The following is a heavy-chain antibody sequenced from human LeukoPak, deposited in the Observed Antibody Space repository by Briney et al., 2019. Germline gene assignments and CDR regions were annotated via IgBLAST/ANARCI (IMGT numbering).Heavy chain of an antibody. V-gene: IGHV4-4*07. Sequence: SETLSLTCTVSGGSISSYYWSWIRQPAGKGLEWIGRIYTSGNTNYNPSLKSRVTMSVDTSKNQISLMLTSVTAADTAVYYCAREVTGTTRYFDNWGLGTLVTVSS. CDR2: IYTSGNT. CDR3: AREVTGTTRYFDN. J-gene: IGHJ4*02. D-gene: IGHD1-7*01. CDR1: GGSISSYY.